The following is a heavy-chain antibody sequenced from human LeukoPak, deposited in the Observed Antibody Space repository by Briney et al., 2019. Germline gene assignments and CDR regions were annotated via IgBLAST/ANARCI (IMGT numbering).Heavy chain of an antibody. Sequence: ASVKVSCKASGYTFTSYGISWVRQAPGQGLEWMGWISAYNGNTNYAQKLQGRVTMTTDTSTSTAYMELRSLRSDDTAVYYCARDHLGYCSGGSCHGNAFDIWGQGTIVTVSS. D-gene: IGHD2-15*01. CDR1: GYTFTSYG. J-gene: IGHJ3*02. CDR3: ARDHLGYCSGGSCHGNAFDI. CDR2: ISAYNGNT. V-gene: IGHV1-18*01.